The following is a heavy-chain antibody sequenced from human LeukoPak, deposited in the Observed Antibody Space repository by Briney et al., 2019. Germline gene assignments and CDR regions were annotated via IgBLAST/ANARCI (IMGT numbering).Heavy chain of an antibody. CDR1: GFTFSDYY. CDR2: ISSSGSTI. D-gene: IGHD3-10*01. Sequence: GGSLRLSCAASGFTFSDYYMSWIRQAPGKGLEWVSYISSSGSTIYYADSVKGRSTISRDNAKNSLYLQMNSLRAEDTAVYYCARASITMVRADAFDIWGQGTMVTVSS. CDR3: ARASITMVRADAFDI. J-gene: IGHJ3*02. V-gene: IGHV3-11*01.